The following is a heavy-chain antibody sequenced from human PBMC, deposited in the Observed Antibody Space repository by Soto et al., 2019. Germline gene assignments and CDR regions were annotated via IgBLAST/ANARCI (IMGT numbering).Heavy chain of an antibody. CDR3: ARARNDYGAWYYFDY. D-gene: IGHD4-17*01. V-gene: IGHV3-21*01. CDR2: ISPGSSNI. CDR1: GFTFHTYS. J-gene: IGHJ4*02. Sequence: PGGSLRLSCAVSGFTFHTYSMNWVRQAPGKGLEWVSSISPGSSNIYYAQSVKGRFTISRDNAKNSLSLQMNSLRAEDTAVYYCARARNDYGAWYYFDYWGQGTMVTVSS.